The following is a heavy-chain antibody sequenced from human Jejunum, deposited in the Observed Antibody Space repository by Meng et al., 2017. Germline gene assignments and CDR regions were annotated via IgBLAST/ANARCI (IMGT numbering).Heavy chain of an antibody. Sequence: GESLKISCVGSGFTLRNFWMTWVRQAPGKGLEWVAGTSQDGNHIYYVASERGRFTISRDNAKNSVYLQMNSLRVEDTAVYYCVKIGYTNWSLDYWGLGTLVTVSS. CDR3: VKIGYTNWSLDY. CDR2: TSQDGNHI. CDR1: GFTLRNFW. V-gene: IGHV3-7*01. D-gene: IGHD6-13*01. J-gene: IGHJ4*02.